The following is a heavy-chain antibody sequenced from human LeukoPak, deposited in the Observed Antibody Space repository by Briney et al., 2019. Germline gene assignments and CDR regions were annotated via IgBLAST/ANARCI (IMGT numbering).Heavy chain of an antibody. CDR2: IYYISNT. CDR3: ARTQSQSGSYRYYFGY. J-gene: IGHJ4*02. D-gene: IGHD1-26*01. V-gene: IGHV4-61*08. Sequence: SETLSLTCTVSGASVGSAGYYWSWIRQPPGGGLEWIGYIYYISNTNYDPSLKSRVTMSVDPSKNQFSLKLNSVTAADTAVYYCARTQSQSGSYRYYFGYWGQGTLVTVSS. CDR1: GASVGSAGYY.